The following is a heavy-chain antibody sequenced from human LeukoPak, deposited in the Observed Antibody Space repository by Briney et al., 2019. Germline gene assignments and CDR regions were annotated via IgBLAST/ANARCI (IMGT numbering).Heavy chain of an antibody. CDR3: ARDGYCSGGSCYSTGWFDP. D-gene: IGHD2-15*01. CDR1: GFTFSGYA. Sequence: SGGSLRLSCAASGFTFSGYAMHWVRQAPGKRLEWEAVISHDGSNKYYADSVEGRFTISRDNSKNTLYLQMNSLRAEDTAVYYCARDGYCSGGSCYSTGWFDPWGQGTLVTVSS. CDR2: ISHDGSNK. J-gene: IGHJ5*02. V-gene: IGHV3-30-3*01.